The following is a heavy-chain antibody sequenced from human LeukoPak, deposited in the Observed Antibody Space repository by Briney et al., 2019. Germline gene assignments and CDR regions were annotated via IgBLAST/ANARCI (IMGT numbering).Heavy chain of an antibody. CDR3: TREGNYHSDSRSSFDY. CDR1: GVTFRKYD. J-gene: IGHJ4*02. CDR2: IQYDGGDK. Sequence: PGGSLRLSCVASGVTFRKYDMHWVRQAPGKGLEWVAFIQYDGGDKFYKDSVKGRFTVSRDNYKNTVYLQMTTLSTADTSLYYCTREGNYHSDSRSSFDYWDQGPLVPVSS. V-gene: IGHV3-30*02. D-gene: IGHD4-11*01.